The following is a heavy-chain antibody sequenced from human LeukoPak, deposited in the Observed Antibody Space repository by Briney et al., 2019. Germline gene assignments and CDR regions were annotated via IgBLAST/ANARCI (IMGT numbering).Heavy chain of an antibody. J-gene: IGHJ4*02. CDR3: TTTPWGDIVVVPAAMDDY. CDR2: IKSKTNGGTT. Sequence: GGSLRLSCGASGFSFIKAWMTWVRQAPGKGLEWVGRIKSKTNGGTTDYAAPVKGRFTISRDDSKNTVYLQMNSLKTEDTAVYYCTTTPWGDIVVVPAAMDDYWGQGTLVTVSS. V-gene: IGHV3-15*01. D-gene: IGHD2-2*01. CDR1: GFSFIKAW.